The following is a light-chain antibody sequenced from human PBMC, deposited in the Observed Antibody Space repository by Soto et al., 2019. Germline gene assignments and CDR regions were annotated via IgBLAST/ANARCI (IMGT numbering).Light chain of an antibody. CDR1: NSNVGSNP. CDR3: AAWDDSLNAWV. V-gene: IGLV1-44*01. J-gene: IGLJ3*02. CDR2: DNV. Sequence: SVLTQPPSASGAPGQRGTISCSTSNSNVGSNPVNWYQQLPGMAPKLTIYDNVERPSGVPDRFSGSRSGTAASLAISGLQSEDEADYYCAAWDDSLNAWVIGGGTKVTVL.